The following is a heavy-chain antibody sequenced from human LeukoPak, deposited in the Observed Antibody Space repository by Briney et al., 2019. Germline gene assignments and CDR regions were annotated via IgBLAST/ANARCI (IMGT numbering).Heavy chain of an antibody. CDR1: GYTFTNYY. Sequence: ASVKVSCKASGYTFTNYYIHWVRQAPGQGLEWMGMINPSGGSTDYAQKFQGRVTITADESTSTAYMELSSLRSEDTAVYYCATPTVTPGMDVWGQGTTVTVSS. V-gene: IGHV1-46*01. J-gene: IGHJ6*02. D-gene: IGHD4-11*01. CDR2: INPSGGST. CDR3: ATPTVTPGMDV.